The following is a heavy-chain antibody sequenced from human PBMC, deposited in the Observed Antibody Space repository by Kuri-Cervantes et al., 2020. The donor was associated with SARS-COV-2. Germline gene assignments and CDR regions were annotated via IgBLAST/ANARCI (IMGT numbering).Heavy chain of an antibody. V-gene: IGHV3-7*01. CDR2: IKHDGSER. J-gene: IGHJ4*02. CDR3: ARDRTILNYFDY. D-gene: IGHD3-9*01. Sequence: GGSLRLSCTASGFSISDRAYWMTWVRQTPGKGLEWVANIKHDGSERFYVDSVKGRFTISRDNAKNSLYLQMDSLRAEDTAVYYCARDRTILNYFDYWGQGTLVTVSS. CDR1: GFSISDRAYW.